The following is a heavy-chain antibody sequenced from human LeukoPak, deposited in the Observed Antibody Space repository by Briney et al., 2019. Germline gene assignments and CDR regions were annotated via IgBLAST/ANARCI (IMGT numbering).Heavy chain of an antibody. CDR2: IRCDGILK. V-gene: IGHV3-30*02. D-gene: IGHD6-13*01. CDR3: GKGGSSSWDYFDY. CDR1: GYRFRSYG. J-gene: IGHJ4*02. Sequence: GGSLRLSCAASGYRFRSYGVHWVRQAPGKGVGRVAFIRCDGILKYYADSVKGRFTISRHKSKTTLYLQMNSLRVAATAVYYCGKGGSSSWDYFDYWGQGTLVTVSS.